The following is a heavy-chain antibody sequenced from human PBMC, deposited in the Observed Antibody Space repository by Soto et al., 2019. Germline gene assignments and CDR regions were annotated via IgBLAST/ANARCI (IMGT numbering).Heavy chain of an antibody. V-gene: IGHV3-7*01. D-gene: IGHD1-26*01. CDR2: INIDGTEK. J-gene: IGHJ4*02. Sequence: EVQLVESGGALVQPGGSLRLSCATSGFTFTHYWMNWVRQAPGKGLEWVANINIDGTEKYYGDSVKGRFTISRDNAKNSVYLQMASLRYEDMVVYGCARNRGWEMLDYWGQGTLVTVSS. CDR3: ARNRGWEMLDY. CDR1: GFTFTHYW.